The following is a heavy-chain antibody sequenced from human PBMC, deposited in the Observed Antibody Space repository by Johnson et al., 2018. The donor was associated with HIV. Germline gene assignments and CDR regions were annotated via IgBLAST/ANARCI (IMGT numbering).Heavy chain of an antibody. CDR2: ISWNSGSI. CDR3: AKARGWLQSLDI. Sequence: VESGGGLVQPGRSLRLSCAASGFTFDDYAMHWVRQAPGKGLEWVSGISWNSGSIGYADSVKGRFTISRDNAKNSLYLQMNSLRAEDTALYYCAKARGWLQSLDIWGQGTMVTVSS. CDR1: GFTFDDYA. J-gene: IGHJ3*02. D-gene: IGHD5-24*01. V-gene: IGHV3-9*01.